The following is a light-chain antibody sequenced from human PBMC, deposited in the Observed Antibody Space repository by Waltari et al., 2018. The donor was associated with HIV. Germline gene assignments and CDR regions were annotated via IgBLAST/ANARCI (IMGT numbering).Light chain of an antibody. CDR3: QQYDSYPWS. Sequence: DIQMTQSPSSLFSSVGHKVTITCRASQSVASHFAWYQQKSGAAPKLLIHSASTLDIGVSSKFRGSGSGTEFTLTIDNLQPDDLATYFCQQYDSYPWSFGQGTRVGL. CDR1: QSVASH. V-gene: IGKV1-5*03. CDR2: SAS. J-gene: IGKJ1*01.